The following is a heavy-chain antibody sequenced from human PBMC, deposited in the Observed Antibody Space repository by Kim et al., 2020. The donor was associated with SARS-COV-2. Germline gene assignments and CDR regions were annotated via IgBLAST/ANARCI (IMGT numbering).Heavy chain of an antibody. V-gene: IGHV3-23*01. D-gene: IGHD3-10*01. CDR3: ATQYGSGSYYKSDFDY. Sequence: GGSLRLSCAASGFTFSSYAMSWVRQAPGKGLEWVSCITDSGGSTFYADAVRGRFTISRDNSKNTLVMQMNRLRAEDTAVYYCATQYGSGSYYKSDFDYWG. CDR1: GFTFSSYA. CDR2: ITDSGGST. J-gene: IGHJ4*01.